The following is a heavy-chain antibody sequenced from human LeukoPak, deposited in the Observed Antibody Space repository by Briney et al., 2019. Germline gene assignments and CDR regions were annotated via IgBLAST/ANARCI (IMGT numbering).Heavy chain of an antibody. CDR2: INSSGGIT. CDR1: GYTFTSYY. D-gene: IGHD6-6*01. J-gene: IGHJ3*02. CDR3: ARDWWGLAARKAFDI. V-gene: IGHV1-46*01. Sequence: ASVKVSCKASGYTFTSYYMHWVRQAPGQGLEWMGTINSSGGITSTNYAQKFQGRVTMTSDTSTSTVYMELSSLRSEDTAVYYCARDWWGLAARKAFDIWGQGTLVTVPP.